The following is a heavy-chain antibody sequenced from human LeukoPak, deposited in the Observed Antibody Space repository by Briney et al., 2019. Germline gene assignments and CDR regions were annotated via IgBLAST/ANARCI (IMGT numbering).Heavy chain of an antibody. Sequence: GGSLRLSCAASGFTFSSYGMHWVRQAPGKGLEWVAVISYDGSNKYYADSVKGRFTISRDNSKNTLYLQMNSLRAEDTAVYYCAKDLYYYDSSGYYYDAAGDYWGQGTLVTVSS. V-gene: IGHV3-30*18. CDR3: AKDLYYYDSSGYYYDAAGDY. CDR1: GFTFSSYG. J-gene: IGHJ4*02. D-gene: IGHD3-22*01. CDR2: ISYDGSNK.